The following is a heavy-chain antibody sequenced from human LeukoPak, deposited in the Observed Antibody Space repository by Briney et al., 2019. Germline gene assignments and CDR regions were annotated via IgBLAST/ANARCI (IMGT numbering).Heavy chain of an antibody. J-gene: IGHJ6*02. D-gene: IGHD2-2*01. Sequence: GGSLRLSCAASGFTFSSYAMSWVRQAPGKGLEWVSAISGSGGSTYYADSVKGRFTISRDNSKNTLYLQMNSLRAEDTAVYYCAREYCSSTSCYPYYYYYGMDVWGQGTTVTVSS. CDR2: ISGSGGST. V-gene: IGHV3-23*01. CDR3: AREYCSSTSCYPYYYYYGMDV. CDR1: GFTFSSYA.